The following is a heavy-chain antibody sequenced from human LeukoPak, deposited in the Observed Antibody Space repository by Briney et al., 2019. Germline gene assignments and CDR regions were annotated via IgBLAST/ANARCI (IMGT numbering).Heavy chain of an antibody. V-gene: IGHV1-8*02. CDR3: ARDSSSWYVGAWFDP. Sequence: ASVKVSCKASGYTFTGYYMHWVRQATGQGLEWMGWMNPNSGNTGYAQKFQGRVTMTRNTSISTAYMELSSLRSEDTAVYYCARDSSSWYVGAWFDPWGQGTLVTVSS. CDR1: GYTFTGYY. CDR2: MNPNSGNT. J-gene: IGHJ5*02. D-gene: IGHD6-13*01.